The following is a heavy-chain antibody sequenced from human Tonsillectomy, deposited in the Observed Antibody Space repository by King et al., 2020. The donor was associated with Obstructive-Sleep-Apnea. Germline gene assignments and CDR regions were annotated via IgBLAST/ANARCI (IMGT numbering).Heavy chain of an antibody. CDR3: ARSTKVTDLFDY. V-gene: IGHV3-33*01. D-gene: IGHD4-17*01. Sequence: VQLVESGGGVVQPGKSLRLSCAASGFTFSSYGMHWVRQAPGKGLEWVAGIWYEGSNKYYADSVKGRFTISRDNSKNTLYLQMNSLRDEDTAVYYFARSTKVTDLFDYWGQGILVTVSS. CDR1: GFTFSSYG. J-gene: IGHJ4*02. CDR2: IWYEGSNK.